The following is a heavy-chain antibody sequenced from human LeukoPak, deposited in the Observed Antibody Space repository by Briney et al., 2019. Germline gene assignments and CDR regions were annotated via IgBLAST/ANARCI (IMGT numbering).Heavy chain of an antibody. D-gene: IGHD3-9*01. V-gene: IGHV3-7*03. CDR2: INHDGSKK. Sequence: PGGSLRLSCAASGFTLRRKYWMTWVRQAPGKGLEWVANINHDGSKKYYVDSVKGRFTISTDDAKNSLYLQMDSLRAEDTAIYYCVRGRYFDWLFDYWGQGTLVSVSS. CDR1: GFTLRRKYW. CDR3: VRGRYFDWLFDY. J-gene: IGHJ4*02.